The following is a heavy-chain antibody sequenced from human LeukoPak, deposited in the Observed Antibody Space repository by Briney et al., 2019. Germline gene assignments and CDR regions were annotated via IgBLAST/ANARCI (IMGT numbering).Heavy chain of an antibody. V-gene: IGHV1-2*02. Sequence: GASVKVSCKASGYTFTGYYMHWVRQAPGQGLEWMGWINPNSGGTNYAQKFQGRVTMTRDTSISTAYMELSRLRSDDTAVYYCAIWGTIAAAGGYYYYYYMGVWGKGTTVTVSS. CDR1: GYTFTGYY. J-gene: IGHJ6*03. CDR2: INPNSGGT. D-gene: IGHD6-13*01. CDR3: AIWGTIAAAGGYYYYYYMGV.